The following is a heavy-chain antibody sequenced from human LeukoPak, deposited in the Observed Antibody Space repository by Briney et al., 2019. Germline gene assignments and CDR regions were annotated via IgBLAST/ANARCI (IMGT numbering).Heavy chain of an antibody. Sequence: PGGSLRLSCAASGFTFDDYAMHWVRQAPGKGLEWVSLISGDGGSTYYADSVKGRFTISRDNSKNSLYLQMNSLRTEDTALCYCAKDSNDFVYYFDYWGQGTLVTVSS. CDR1: GFTFDDYA. V-gene: IGHV3-43*02. D-gene: IGHD3-3*01. CDR3: AKDSNDFVYYFDY. J-gene: IGHJ4*02. CDR2: ISGDGGST.